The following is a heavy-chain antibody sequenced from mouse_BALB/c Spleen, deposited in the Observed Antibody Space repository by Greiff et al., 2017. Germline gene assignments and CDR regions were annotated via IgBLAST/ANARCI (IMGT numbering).Heavy chain of an antibody. J-gene: IGHJ1*01. V-gene: IGHV1-4*01. CDR1: GYTFTSYT. CDR2: INPSSGYT. CDR3: ARNSYYYGSSYGGYFDV. Sequence: QVQLKESGAELARPGASVKMSCKASGYTFTSYTMHWVKQRPGQGLEWIGYINPSSGYTNYNQKFKDKATLTADKSSSTAYMQLSSLTSEDSAVYYCARNSYYYGSSYGGYFDVWGAGTTVTVSS. D-gene: IGHD1-1*01.